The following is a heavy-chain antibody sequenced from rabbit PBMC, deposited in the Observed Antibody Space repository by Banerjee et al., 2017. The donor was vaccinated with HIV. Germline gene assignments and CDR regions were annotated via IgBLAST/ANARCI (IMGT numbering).Heavy chain of an antibody. CDR3: VRAGVYAGSSSYTGFDFNL. J-gene: IGHJ4*01. CDR2: IYAGSSGNT. Sequence: QEQLEESGGDLVKPEGSLTLTCTASGFTISSSYWICWVRQAPGKGLEWIACIYAGSSGNTKYASWAKGRFTISKTSSTTVTLQMTSLTAADTATYFCVRAGVYAGSSSYTGFDFNLWGPGTLVTVS. CDR1: GFTISSSYW. V-gene: IGHV1S45*01. D-gene: IGHD8-1*01.